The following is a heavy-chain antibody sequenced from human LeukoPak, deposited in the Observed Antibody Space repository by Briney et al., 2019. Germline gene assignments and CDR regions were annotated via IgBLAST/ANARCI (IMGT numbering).Heavy chain of an antibody. CDR1: GFTFSSYA. D-gene: IGHD6-13*01. CDR3: ACTGYSSSWYPPHFDY. Sequence: PGGSLRLSCAASGFTFSSYAMHWVRQAPGKGLEWVAVISYDGSNKYYADSVKGRFTISRDNSKNTLYLQMNSLRAEDTAVYYCACTGYSSSWYPPHFDYWGQGTLVTVSS. J-gene: IGHJ4*02. CDR2: ISYDGSNK. V-gene: IGHV3-30-3*01.